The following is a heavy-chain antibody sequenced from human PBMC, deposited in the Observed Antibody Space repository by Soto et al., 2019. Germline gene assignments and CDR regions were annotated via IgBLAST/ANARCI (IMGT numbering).Heavy chain of an antibody. CDR1: GFTFSSYA. D-gene: IGHD3-22*01. J-gene: IGHJ5*02. CDR3: AKHHPEDWYYYDSSGSPISYFDP. Sequence: GGSLRLSCAASGFTFSSYAMSWVRQAPGKGLEWVSAISGSGGSTYYADSVKGRFTISRDNSKNTLYLQMNSLRAEATAVYYCAKHHPEDWYYYDSSGSPISYFDPWGQGTLVTVSS. V-gene: IGHV3-23*01. CDR2: ISGSGGST.